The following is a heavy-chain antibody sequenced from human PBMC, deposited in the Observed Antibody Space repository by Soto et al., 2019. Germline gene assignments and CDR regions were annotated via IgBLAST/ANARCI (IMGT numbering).Heavy chain of an antibody. D-gene: IGHD2-15*01. CDR1: GGTFSTYA. V-gene: IGHV1-69*01. J-gene: IGHJ6*02. CDR2: VIPIFGTP. CDR3: ARSQGGSSSLDIYYYYYYGMDV. Sequence: QVQLVQSGAEVKKPGSSVKVSCKAPGGTFSTYAISWVRQAPGQGLEWMGGVIPIFGTPKYAQKFQGRVTITADESTSTGYMELRSLRSEDTVVYYCARSQGGSSSLDIYYYYYYGMDVWGQGTTVTVSS.